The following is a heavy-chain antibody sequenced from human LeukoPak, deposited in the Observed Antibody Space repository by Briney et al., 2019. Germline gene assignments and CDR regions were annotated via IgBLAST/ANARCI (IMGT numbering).Heavy chain of an antibody. CDR2: ISGSGGST. J-gene: IGHJ4*02. Sequence: GQSLRLSCAASGFTFSSYAMSWVRQAPGKRLEWVSAISGSGGSTYYADSVKGRFTISRDNSKNTLYLQMNSLRAEDAAVYYCAKEDFWSGPDLLYLDYWGQGTLVTVSS. D-gene: IGHD3-3*01. CDR3: AKEDFWSGPDLLYLDY. CDR1: GFTFSSYA. V-gene: IGHV3-23*01.